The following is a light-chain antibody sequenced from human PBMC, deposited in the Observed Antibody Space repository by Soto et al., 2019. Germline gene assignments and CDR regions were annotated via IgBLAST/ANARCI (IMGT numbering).Light chain of an antibody. J-gene: IGLJ3*02. CDR1: ASNIGKNG. CDR2: YDD. Sequence: QAVVTQPPSVSGAPGQGVAISCSGSASNIGKNGVNWYQQLPGKAPKLVVYYDDLLPSGVSDRFSGSNSGTSASLAISGLQSEDEADYFCAAWDDGLNGLVFGGGTQLTVL. V-gene: IGLV1-36*01. CDR3: AAWDDGLNGLV.